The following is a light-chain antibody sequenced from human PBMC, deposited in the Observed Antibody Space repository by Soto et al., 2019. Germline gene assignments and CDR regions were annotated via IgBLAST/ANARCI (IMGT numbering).Light chain of an antibody. Sequence: DIQMTQSPSTLSASVGDRITISCRASQSISNWLAWYQQKPGKATNTMIYDASRLESGVPPRFRGSGSGTEFTLNISSLQPEDFGTYHCQKSNSSWTFGQGT. CDR2: DAS. CDR1: QSISNW. V-gene: IGKV1-5*01. CDR3: QKSNSSWT. J-gene: IGKJ1*01.